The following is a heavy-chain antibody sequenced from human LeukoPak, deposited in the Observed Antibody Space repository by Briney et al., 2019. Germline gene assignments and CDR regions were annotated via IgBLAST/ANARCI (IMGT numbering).Heavy chain of an antibody. CDR1: GYTFTSYG. D-gene: IGHD3-3*01. J-gene: IGHJ4*02. Sequence: ASVKVSCKASGYTFTSYGISWVRQAPGQGLEWMGWISAYNGNTNYAQKFQGRVTMTRNTSISTAYMELSSLRSEDTAVYYCARAPRGFWSGYRLDYWGQGTLVTVSS. CDR3: ARAPRGFWSGYRLDY. V-gene: IGHV1-18*01. CDR2: ISAYNGNT.